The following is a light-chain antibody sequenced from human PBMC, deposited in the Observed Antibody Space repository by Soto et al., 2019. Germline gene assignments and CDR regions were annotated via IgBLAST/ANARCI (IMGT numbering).Light chain of an antibody. J-gene: IGKJ5*01. Sequence: EIVLTQSPGTLSLYPGERATLSCRASQSVSSSYLAWYQQKPGQAPRLLIYGASRRATGIPDRFSGSASGTDFTLTISRLEPEDFAVYFCQQYSDLPMTFGQGTRLEIK. CDR1: QSVSSSY. CDR3: QQYSDLPMT. CDR2: GAS. V-gene: IGKV3-20*01.